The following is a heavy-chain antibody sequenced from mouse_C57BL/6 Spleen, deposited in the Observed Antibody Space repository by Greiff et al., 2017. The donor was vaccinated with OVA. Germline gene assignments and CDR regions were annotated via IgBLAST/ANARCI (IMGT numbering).Heavy chain of an antibody. Sequence: VQLQQSGPELVKPGASVKISCKASGYAFSSSWMNWVKQRPGKGLEWIGRIYPGDGDTNYNGQFKGKATLTADKSSSTAYMQLSSLTSEDSAVYFCARTRDYGSSHYYAMDYWGQGTSVTVSS. CDR3: ARTRDYGSSHYYAMDY. CDR2: IYPGDGDT. V-gene: IGHV1-82*01. D-gene: IGHD1-1*01. CDR1: GYAFSSSW. J-gene: IGHJ4*01.